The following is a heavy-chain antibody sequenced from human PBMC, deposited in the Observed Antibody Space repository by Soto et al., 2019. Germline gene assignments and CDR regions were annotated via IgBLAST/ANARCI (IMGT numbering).Heavy chain of an antibody. V-gene: IGHV4-34*01. D-gene: IGHD6-13*01. J-gene: IGHJ4*02. Sequence: SETLSLTCAISGAPITWGDYSWNWIRQPPGKGLEWIGEINHSGSTNYNPSLKSRVTISVETSKNQFSLKLSSVTAADTAVYYCARGGPQAAAGLYYFDYWGQGTLVTVSS. CDR1: GAPITWGDYS. CDR2: INHSGST. CDR3: ARGGPQAAAGLYYFDY.